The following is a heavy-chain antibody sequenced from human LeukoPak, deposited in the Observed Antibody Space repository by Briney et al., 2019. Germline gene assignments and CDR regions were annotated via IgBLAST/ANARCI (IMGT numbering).Heavy chain of an antibody. J-gene: IGHJ4*02. V-gene: IGHV3-7*01. CDR3: ARDTDGSLDY. CDR2: IKQDGSTK. CDR1: GFTFSNSW. Sequence: GGSLRLSCAASGFTFSNSWMAWVRQAPGKGLEWVANIKQDGSTKLYAESLKGRFTISRDNPKSSVYVQMNSLRADDTAVYYCARDTDGSLDYWGQGILVTVAS. D-gene: IGHD1-26*01.